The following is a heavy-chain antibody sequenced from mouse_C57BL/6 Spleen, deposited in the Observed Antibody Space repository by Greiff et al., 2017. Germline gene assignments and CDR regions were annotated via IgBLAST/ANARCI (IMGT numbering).Heavy chain of an antibody. J-gene: IGHJ2*01. CDR1: GYTFTSYW. V-gene: IGHV1-50*01. Sequence: VQLQQPGAELVKPGASVKLSCKASGYTFTSYWMQWVKQRPGQGLEWIGEIDPSDSYTNYNQKFKGKATLTVDTSSSTAYMQLSSLTSEDSSVYYCARRNSNPHYLDYWGQGTTLTVSS. CDR2: IDPSDSYT. D-gene: IGHD2-5*01. CDR3: ARRNSNPHYLDY.